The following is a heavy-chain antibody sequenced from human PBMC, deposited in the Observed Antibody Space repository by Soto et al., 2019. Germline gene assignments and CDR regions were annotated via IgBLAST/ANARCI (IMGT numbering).Heavy chain of an antibody. Sequence: PGGSLRLSCVASGFTFSEYELNWVRQAPGKGLEWISYISSSGSAVYYSDSVKGRFTISRDNAKNSVFLHVNSLRAEDASVYYCARFKSYTSAWSYWGQGTLVT. D-gene: IGHD6-13*01. CDR3: ARFKSYTSAWSY. CDR2: ISSSGSAV. J-gene: IGHJ4*02. V-gene: IGHV3-48*03. CDR1: GFTFSEYE.